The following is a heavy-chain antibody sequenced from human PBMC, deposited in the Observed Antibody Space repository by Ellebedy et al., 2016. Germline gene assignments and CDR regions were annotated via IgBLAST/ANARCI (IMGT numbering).Heavy chain of an antibody. J-gene: IGHJ5*02. D-gene: IGHD6-19*01. CDR3: ARGVAGTRGRIDP. V-gene: IGHV3-53*01. Sequence: GGSLRLXXAGSRFIVNSNYMNWVRQAPGKGLEWVSLLYSDGKTYYADSVKGRFTISRDNSKNTLYLQMNSLRAEDTALYYCARGVAGTRGRIDPWGQGTLVTVSS. CDR2: LYSDGKT. CDR1: RFIVNSNY.